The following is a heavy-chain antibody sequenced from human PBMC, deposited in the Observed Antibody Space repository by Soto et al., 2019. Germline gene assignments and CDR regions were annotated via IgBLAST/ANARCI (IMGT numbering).Heavy chain of an antibody. V-gene: IGHV4-34*01. CDR3: ARDKITGPFDY. Sequence: QVQLQQWGAGLLKPSETLSLTCAVYGGSFSGYYWTWIRQPPGTGLEWIGEINHSGSTNYNPSLKSRVTIAVDGSKHHFSLKLTSVTAADTAVYCCARDKITGPFDYWWQGTLVTVSS. CDR1: GGSFSGYY. CDR2: INHSGST. J-gene: IGHJ4*02. D-gene: IGHD2-8*02.